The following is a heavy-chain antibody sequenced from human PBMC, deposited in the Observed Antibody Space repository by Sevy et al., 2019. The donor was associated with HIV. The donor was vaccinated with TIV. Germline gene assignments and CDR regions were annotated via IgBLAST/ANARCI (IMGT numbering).Heavy chain of an antibody. CDR1: GYSFTSYW. CDR3: ARLKAQASGPYYYYGMDV. V-gene: IGHV5-10-1*01. D-gene: IGHD3-10*01. Sequence: GESLKISCKGSGYSFTSYWISWVRQMPGKGLEWMGRIDPSDSYTNYSPSFQGHVTISADKSISTAYLQWSSLKASDTAMYYCARLKAQASGPYYYYGMDVWGQGTTVTVSS. CDR2: IDPSDSYT. J-gene: IGHJ6*02.